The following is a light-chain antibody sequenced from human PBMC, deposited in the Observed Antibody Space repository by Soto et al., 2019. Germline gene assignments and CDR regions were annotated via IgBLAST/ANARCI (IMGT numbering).Light chain of an antibody. CDR3: SSYTSSSSLGYA. CDR2: DVS. J-gene: IGLJ1*01. V-gene: IGLV2-14*01. Sequence: QSVLTQPASVSGSPGQSITISCTGTSSDVGGYNYVSWYQQHPGKAPKLMIYDVSNRPSGVSNRFSGSKSGNTASLTISGLQPEDEADYDCSSYTSSSSLGYAFGTGTKVTVL. CDR1: SSDVGGYNY.